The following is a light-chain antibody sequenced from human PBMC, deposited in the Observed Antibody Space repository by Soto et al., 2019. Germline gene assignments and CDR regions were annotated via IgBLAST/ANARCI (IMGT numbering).Light chain of an antibody. J-gene: IGKJ1*01. CDR2: DAS. CDR1: HSIGYY. CDR3: QQRGNWPPTWT. Sequence: EIVLTQSPATLSFSPCEIATLSCSSIHSIGYYLAWYQEKPGQAPRLLIYDASIRATGIPARFSGSWSGTDFTLTINGLEPEDSAVYYCQQRGNWPPTWTFGQGTKVDIK. V-gene: IGKV3-11*01.